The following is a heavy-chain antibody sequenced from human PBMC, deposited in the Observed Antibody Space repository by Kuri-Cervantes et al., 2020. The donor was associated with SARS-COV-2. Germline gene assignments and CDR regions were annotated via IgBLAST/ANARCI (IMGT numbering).Heavy chain of an antibody. CDR2: IYYSGST. Sequence: TFSSYAMSWVRQAPGKGLEWIGSIYYSGSTYYNPSLKSRVTISVDTSKNQFSLKLSSVTAADTAVYYCARLGSSGWYSYWGQGTLVTVSS. CDR1: TFSSYA. D-gene: IGHD6-19*01. CDR3: ARLGSSGWYSY. J-gene: IGHJ4*02. V-gene: IGHV4-39*01.